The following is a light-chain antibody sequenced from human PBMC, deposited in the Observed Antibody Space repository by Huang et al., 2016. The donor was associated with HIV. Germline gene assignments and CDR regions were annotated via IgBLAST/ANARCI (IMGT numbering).Light chain of an antibody. Sequence: DIQMTQFPTSLSASVEDRVTITCRAGQAIDKYLNWYQQKSGRDPRLLIYGASKLQSGVPSRFSGRASGTHFSLTINSLQPDDSAIYYCQQSYRTPRTFGQGTNVEI. J-gene: IGKJ2*01. CDR1: QAIDKY. CDR3: QQSYRTPRT. V-gene: IGKV1-39*01. CDR2: GAS.